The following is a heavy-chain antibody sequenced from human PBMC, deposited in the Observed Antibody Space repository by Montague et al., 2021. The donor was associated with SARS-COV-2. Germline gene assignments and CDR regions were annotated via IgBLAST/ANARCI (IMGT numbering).Heavy chain of an antibody. Sequence: SLRLSCAASGFTFSNFAMSWVRQAPGKGLEWVSAISGSGGSTYYADSVKGRFTISRDNSKNRLYLQINSLSAEDTAVFYCANHYSYGSGYPYWGQGTLVTVSS. J-gene: IGHJ4*02. D-gene: IGHD3-22*01. CDR2: ISGSGGST. V-gene: IGHV3-23*01. CDR1: GFTFSNFA. CDR3: ANHYSYGSGYPY.